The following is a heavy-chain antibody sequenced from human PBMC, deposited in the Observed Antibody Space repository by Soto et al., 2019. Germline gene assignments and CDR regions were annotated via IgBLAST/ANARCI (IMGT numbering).Heavy chain of an antibody. J-gene: IGHJ5*02. D-gene: IGHD5-12*01. Sequence: QVQLQQWGAGLLKPSETLSLTCAVYGGSFSGYYWSWIRQPPGKGLEWIGEINHSGSTNYNPSLKSRVTISVDTSKNQFSLKLSSVTAADTAVYYCARAGRDGYNAWGQGTLVTVSS. V-gene: IGHV4-34*01. CDR2: INHSGST. CDR1: GGSFSGYY. CDR3: ARAGRDGYNA.